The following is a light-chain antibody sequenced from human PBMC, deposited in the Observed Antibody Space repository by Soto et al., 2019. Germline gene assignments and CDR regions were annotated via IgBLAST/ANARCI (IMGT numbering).Light chain of an antibody. Sequence: QSALTQPRSVSGSPGQSVTISCTGTSSDVGGYNYVSWYQQHPGKAPKLMICDVSKRPSGVPDRFSGSKSDNTASLTISGLQAEDEADYYCCSHAGSSTPYVFGTGTKVTVL. V-gene: IGLV2-11*01. CDR2: DVS. CDR1: SSDVGGYNY. J-gene: IGLJ1*01. CDR3: CSHAGSSTPYV.